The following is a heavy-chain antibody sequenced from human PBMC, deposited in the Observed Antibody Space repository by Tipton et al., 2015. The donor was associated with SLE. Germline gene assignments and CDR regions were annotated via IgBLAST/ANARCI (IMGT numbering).Heavy chain of an antibody. CDR2: ISAYNGNT. D-gene: IGHD4-11*01. J-gene: IGHJ6*02. Sequence: QVQLVQSGAEVKKPGASVKVSCKASGYTFTSYGISWVRQAPGQGLEWMGWISAYNGNTNYAQKLQGRVTMTTDTSTSTAYMELRSLGNDDTAVYYCARASPYDYSNDGYYGMDVWGQGTTVTVSS. CDR1: GYTFTSYG. V-gene: IGHV1-18*01. CDR3: ARASPYDYSNDGYYGMDV.